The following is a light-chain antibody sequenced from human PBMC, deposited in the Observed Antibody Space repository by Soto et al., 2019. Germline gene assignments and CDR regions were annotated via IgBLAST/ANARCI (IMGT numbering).Light chain of an antibody. J-gene: IGKJ2*01. CDR3: QQYGSAPHT. V-gene: IGKV3-20*01. CDR2: GAS. Sequence: EIVLTQSPGTLSLSPGERATLSCRASQSVSSSYLAWYQHKPGQAPRLLIYGASSRATGIPDRFSGSGSGRHFTLSISRLEPEDFAVYYCQQYGSAPHTFGQGTKLEIK. CDR1: QSVSSSY.